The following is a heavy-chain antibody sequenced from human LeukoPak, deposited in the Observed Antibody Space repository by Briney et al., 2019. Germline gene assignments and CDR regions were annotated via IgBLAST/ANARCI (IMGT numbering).Heavy chain of an antibody. Sequence: SETLSLACTLSGGSISTYYWSWIRRPPGKGLEWIGYIYHSGSTNYNPSLKSRVTISVDTSKNQFSLKLSSVTAADTAVYYCARGGGYASPIGYWGQGALVTVSS. CDR3: ARGGGYASPIGY. D-gene: IGHD5-12*01. CDR1: GGSISTYY. CDR2: IYHSGST. J-gene: IGHJ4*02. V-gene: IGHV4-59*01.